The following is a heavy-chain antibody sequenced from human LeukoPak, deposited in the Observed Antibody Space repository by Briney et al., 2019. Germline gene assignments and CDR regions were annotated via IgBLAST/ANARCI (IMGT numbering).Heavy chain of an antibody. J-gene: IGHJ5*02. CDR2: ISSSSNTI. CDR1: GFTFSSYW. CDR3: ARDRLHYDSPNWFDP. V-gene: IGHV3-48*01. Sequence: GGSLRLSCAASGFTFSSYWMHWVRQAPGKGLEWVSYISSSSNTIYYADSLKGRFTISRDNARNSLYLQMNSLRAEDTAVYYCARDRLHYDSPNWFDPWGQGTLVTVSS. D-gene: IGHD3-3*01.